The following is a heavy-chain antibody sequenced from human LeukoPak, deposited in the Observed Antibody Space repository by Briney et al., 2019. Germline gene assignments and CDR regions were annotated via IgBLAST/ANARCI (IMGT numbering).Heavy chain of an antibody. D-gene: IGHD6-13*01. CDR2: ISGSGGIT. Sequence: GGSLRLSCAASGFTFSSYAMSWVRQAPGKGLEWVSVISGSGGITYYEDSVRGRFTISRDNSKNTLFLQMNSLRAEDTALYYCAKGSSWYGEDYFDYWGQGTLVTVSS. CDR1: GFTFSSYA. J-gene: IGHJ4*02. CDR3: AKGSSWYGEDYFDY. V-gene: IGHV3-23*01.